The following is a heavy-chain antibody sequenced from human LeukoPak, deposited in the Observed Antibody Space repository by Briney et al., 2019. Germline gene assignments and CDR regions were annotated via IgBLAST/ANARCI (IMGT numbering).Heavy chain of an antibody. CDR1: GFTFITYG. CDR3: AKDYGYYGSGSLLDY. Sequence: GVSLRLSCAASGFTFITYGMHWVRQVPGKGLEWVAFIRHDGANKYYTDPVKGRFTISRDNSKNTVYLQMSSLRAEDTAVYYCAKDYGYYGSGSLLDYWGQGTRVTVSS. CDR2: IRHDGANK. V-gene: IGHV3-30*02. J-gene: IGHJ4*02. D-gene: IGHD3-10*01.